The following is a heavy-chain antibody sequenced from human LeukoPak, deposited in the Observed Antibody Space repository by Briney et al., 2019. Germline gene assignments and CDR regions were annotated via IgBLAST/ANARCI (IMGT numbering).Heavy chain of an antibody. Sequence: SETLSLTCTVSGGSFSSSSYYWGWIRPPPGKGLEWLGCIYYSGSTYYNPSLKSRVTISVDTSKNQFSLKLSSVTAADTAVYYCARHIVEGFDLGYFEYWGQGTLVTVSS. CDR3: ARHIVEGFDLGYFEY. CDR1: GGSFSSSSYY. D-gene: IGHD3-16*02. J-gene: IGHJ4*02. CDR2: IYYSGST. V-gene: IGHV4-39*01.